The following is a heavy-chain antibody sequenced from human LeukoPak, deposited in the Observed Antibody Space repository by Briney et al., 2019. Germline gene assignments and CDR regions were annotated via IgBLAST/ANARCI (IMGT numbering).Heavy chain of an antibody. J-gene: IGHJ3*02. CDR2: ISSSCSTI. CDR1: GFTFSSYE. Sequence: GGSLRLSCAASGFTFSSYEMNWVRQAPGKGLEWVSYISSSCSTIYYADSLKGRITISRDHAQNSLYLQMNGLRGGDTGVYYCARESKDAFDIWGGRTKVTVCS. V-gene: IGHV3-48*03. CDR3: ARESKDAFDI.